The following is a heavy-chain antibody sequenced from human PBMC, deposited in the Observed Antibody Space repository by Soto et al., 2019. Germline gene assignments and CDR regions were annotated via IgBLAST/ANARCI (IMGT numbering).Heavy chain of an antibody. J-gene: IGHJ4*02. CDR1: RGTFDGSA. CDR2: LVPQFGRP. Sequence: QVQLVQSGAEVKKPGSSVKVSCMTSRGTFDGSAIYWVRQAPGHVLQWLGGLVPQFGRPNYAQKFQDRVTIAADESTNTTSRDLSGLTSDDTAVYYCARQKRDTPMVPFDDWCQGTLVTVSS. CDR3: ARQKRDTPMVPFDD. V-gene: IGHV1-69*01. D-gene: IGHD5-18*01.